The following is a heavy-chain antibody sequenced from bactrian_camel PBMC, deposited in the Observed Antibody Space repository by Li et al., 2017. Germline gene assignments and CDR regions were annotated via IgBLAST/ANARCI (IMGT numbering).Heavy chain of an antibody. V-gene: IGHV3S42*01. J-gene: IGHJ4*01. CDR1: GFTVSRYY. CDR3: AAESSIGGDCDILHGPHLGLEYPD. D-gene: IGHD1*01. Sequence: VQLVESGGGSVQAGGSLRLSCAASGFTVSRYYMAWFRQAPGKEREGIAAIDSGGMTTYAYSVKDRFTVSKDNVKNTLSLQMNSLKPEDTAIYYCAAESSIGGDCDILHGPHLGLEYPDWGQGTQVTVS. CDR2: IDSGGMT.